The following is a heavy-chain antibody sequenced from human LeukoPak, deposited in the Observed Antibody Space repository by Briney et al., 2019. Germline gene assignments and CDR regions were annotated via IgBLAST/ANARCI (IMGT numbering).Heavy chain of an antibody. CDR3: ARAGQWFSDAFDI. Sequence: PGGSLRLSCAASGFTFSTYDMHWVRQATGKGPEWVSGIGTAYDTHYPDSVKGRFTISRENAKNSFYLQMNSLTVGDTAVYYCARAGQWFSDAFDIWGQGTMVTVSS. D-gene: IGHD3-22*01. CDR1: GFTFSTYD. CDR2: IGTAYDT. J-gene: IGHJ3*02. V-gene: IGHV3-13*01.